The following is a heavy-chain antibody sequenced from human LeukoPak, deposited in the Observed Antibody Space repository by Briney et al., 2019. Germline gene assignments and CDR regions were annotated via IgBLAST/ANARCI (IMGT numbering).Heavy chain of an antibody. CDR3: ARIRDGYNDAYDL. CDR2: INPNSGGT. D-gene: IGHD5-24*01. V-gene: IGHV1-2*02. CDR1: GYTFTGYY. J-gene: IGHJ3*01. Sequence: ASVKVSCKASGYTFTGYYIHWVRQAPGQGLEWMGWINPNSGGTNYAQKFQGRVTMTRDTSIRTAYMELSRLRSEDTAIYYCARIRDGYNDAYDLWGQGTVVTVPS.